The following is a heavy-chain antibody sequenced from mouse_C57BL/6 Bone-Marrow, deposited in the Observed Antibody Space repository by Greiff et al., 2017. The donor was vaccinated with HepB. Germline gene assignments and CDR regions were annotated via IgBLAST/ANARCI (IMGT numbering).Heavy chain of an antibody. J-gene: IGHJ4*01. CDR2: IYPRSGNT. D-gene: IGHD2-2*01. CDR3: ARERYGYEDYYAMDY. V-gene: IGHV1-81*01. Sequence: VQLQQSGAELARPGASVKLSCKASGYTFTSYGISWVKQRTGQGLEWIGEIYPRSGNTYYNEKFKGKATLTADKSSSTAYMELRSLTSEDSAVYFCARERYGYEDYYAMDYWGQGTSVTVSS. CDR1: GYTFTSYG.